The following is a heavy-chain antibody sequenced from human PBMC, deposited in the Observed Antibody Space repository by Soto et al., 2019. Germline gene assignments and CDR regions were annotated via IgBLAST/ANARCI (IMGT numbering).Heavy chain of an antibody. CDR1: GFTVSSNY. CDR3: AREDYGLDV. V-gene: IGHV3-53*01. J-gene: IGHJ6*02. CDR2: IYSGGST. Sequence: EAQVVESGGDLIQPGGSLRLSCAASGFTVSSNYMSWVRQAPGKGLEWVSVIYSGGSTYYADSVKGRFTISRDNSKNTLYLQMNSLGAEDTAVYFCAREDYGLDVWGQGTTVTVSS.